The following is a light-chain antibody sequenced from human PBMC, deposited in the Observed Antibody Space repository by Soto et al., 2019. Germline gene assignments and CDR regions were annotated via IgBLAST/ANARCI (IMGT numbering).Light chain of an antibody. CDR3: SSYTSSSTLV. V-gene: IGLV2-14*01. Sequence: QSALTQPASVSGSPGQSITISCTGTSSDVGGYNYVSWYQQQPGEAPKLMLYDVNNRPSGVSNRFSGSESGNTASLTISGLQAEDEADYYCSSYTSSSTLVFGGGTKLTVL. J-gene: IGLJ2*01. CDR1: SSDVGGYNY. CDR2: DVN.